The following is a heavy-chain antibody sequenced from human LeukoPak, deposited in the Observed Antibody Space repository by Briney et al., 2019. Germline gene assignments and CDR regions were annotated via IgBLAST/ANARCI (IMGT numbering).Heavy chain of an antibody. J-gene: IGHJ4*02. V-gene: IGHV5-51*01. D-gene: IGHD1-26*01. CDR2: IYPGDSDT. CDR1: GYSFTSYW. CDR3: ARHKVLGGSYFIDY. Sequence: GESLKISWKGSGYSFTSYWIGWVRQMPGKGLEWRGIIYPGDSDTTYSPSFQGQVTISADKSISAAYLQWSSLKASDTAMYYCARHKVLGGSYFIDYWGQGTLVTVSS.